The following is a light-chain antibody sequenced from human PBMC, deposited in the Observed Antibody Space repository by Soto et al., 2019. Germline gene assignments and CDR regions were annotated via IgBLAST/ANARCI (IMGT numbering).Light chain of an antibody. V-gene: IGLV1-44*01. CDR1: TSNIGRSS. CDR3: AAWDGSLKEYV. J-gene: IGLJ1*01. CDR2: ANN. Sequence: QSVLTQPPSVSGTPGQRVTISCSGSTSNIGRSSVNWYQQLPGTAPIRLIYANNHRPSGVPDRFSASKSGTSASLAISGLQSEDEADYYCAAWDGSLKEYVFGTGTRSPS.